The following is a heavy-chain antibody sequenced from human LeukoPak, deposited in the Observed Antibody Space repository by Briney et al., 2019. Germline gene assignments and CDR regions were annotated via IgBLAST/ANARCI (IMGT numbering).Heavy chain of an antibody. V-gene: IGHV4-31*03. CDR1: GGSINSGGHD. D-gene: IGHD2-8*01. CDR3: ARHPPFSNGIMFDY. CDR2: IKYSGNT. J-gene: IGHJ4*02. Sequence: SETLSLTCTVSGGSINSGGHDWSWIRQHPGQGLEWIGNIKYSGNTYYNPSLKRRVSISRDTSMNQFSLKLTSVTAADTAVYYCARHPPFSNGIMFDYWGQGTLVTVSS.